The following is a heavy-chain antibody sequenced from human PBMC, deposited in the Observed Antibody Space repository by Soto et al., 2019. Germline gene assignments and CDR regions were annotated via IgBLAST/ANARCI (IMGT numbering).Heavy chain of an antibody. CDR1: SGSISSSNW. CDR3: ARGFAYYGSGSYYNTLDY. J-gene: IGHJ4*02. D-gene: IGHD3-10*01. V-gene: IGHV4-4*02. Sequence: SETLSLTCAVSSGSISSSNWWSCVRQPPGKGLEWIGEIYHSGSTNYNPSLKSRVTISVDKSKNQFSLKLSSVTAADTAVYYCARGFAYYGSGSYYNTLDYWGKGTLVTVSS. CDR2: IYHSGST.